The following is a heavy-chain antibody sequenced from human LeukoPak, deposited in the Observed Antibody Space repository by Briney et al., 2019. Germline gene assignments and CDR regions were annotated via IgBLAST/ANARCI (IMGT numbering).Heavy chain of an antibody. CDR3: RGGPSTWS. J-gene: IGHJ5*02. CDR1: GFTFKLYW. Sequence: GGSLRLSCAASGFTFKLYWMHWVRQVPGKRPVWVSRINDDGSDTIYADSVRGRFTISRDDAKNTVYLQMNNLRAEDTAVYCVRGGPSTWSWGQGTLVTVSS. CDR2: INDDGSDT. V-gene: IGHV3-74*01. D-gene: IGHD2-15*01.